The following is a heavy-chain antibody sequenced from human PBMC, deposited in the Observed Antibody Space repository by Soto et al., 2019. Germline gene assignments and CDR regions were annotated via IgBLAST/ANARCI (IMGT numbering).Heavy chain of an antibody. J-gene: IGHJ4*02. D-gene: IGHD3-10*01. CDR2: INNDASST. CDR3: ASGGVAGAGTYYNDF. Sequence: EVQLVESGGGLVQPGGSLRLSCAASGFTFNTYWMHWVRQAPGKGLVWASRINNDASSTSYADSVKGRLTVSRDNAKNTLYLHLYNLRAEDTAVYYCASGGVAGAGTYYNDFWGRGTLVTVSS. CDR1: GFTFNTYW. V-gene: IGHV3-74*01.